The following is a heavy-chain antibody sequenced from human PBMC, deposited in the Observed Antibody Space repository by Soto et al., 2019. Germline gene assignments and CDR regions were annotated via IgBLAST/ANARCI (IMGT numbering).Heavy chain of an antibody. Sequence: GASVKVSCKASGHTFTSYGISWVRQAPGQGLEWMGWISAYNGNTNYAQKLQGRVTMTTDTSTSTAYMELRSLRSDDTAVYYCARGGVDTAHWPYYYYYYGMDVWGQGTTVTVSS. D-gene: IGHD5-18*01. CDR2: ISAYNGNT. CDR3: ARGGVDTAHWPYYYYYYGMDV. CDR1: GHTFTSYG. J-gene: IGHJ6*02. V-gene: IGHV1-18*04.